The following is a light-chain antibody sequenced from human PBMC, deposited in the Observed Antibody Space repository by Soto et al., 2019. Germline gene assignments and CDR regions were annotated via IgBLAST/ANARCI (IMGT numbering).Light chain of an antibody. CDR2: GAS. V-gene: IGKV3-20*01. CDR1: QSVSSSY. Sequence: EIVLTQSPGTLSLSPGERATLSCRASQSVSSSYLAWYQQKPGQAPRLLINGASSRATGIPDRFSGSGSGTDFTLTISRLEPEDFAVYYCQQYDTSPPITFGQGTRLEIK. J-gene: IGKJ5*01. CDR3: QQYDTSPPIT.